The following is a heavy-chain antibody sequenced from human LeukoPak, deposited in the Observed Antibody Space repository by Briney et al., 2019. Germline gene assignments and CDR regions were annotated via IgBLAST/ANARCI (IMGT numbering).Heavy chain of an antibody. CDR1: GGSISSYY. D-gene: IGHD3-22*01. J-gene: IGHJ4*02. Sequence: PSETLSLTCTVSGGSISSYYWSWIRQPPGKGLEWIGYIYYSGGTNYNPSLKSRVTISVDTSKNQFSLKLSSVTAADTAVYYCARGNYYDSSGYYLDYWGQGTLVTVSS. V-gene: IGHV4-59*01. CDR3: ARGNYYDSSGYYLDY. CDR2: IYYSGGT.